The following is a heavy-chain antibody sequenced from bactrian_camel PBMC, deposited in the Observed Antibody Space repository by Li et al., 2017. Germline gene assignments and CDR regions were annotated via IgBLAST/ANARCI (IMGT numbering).Heavy chain of an antibody. D-gene: IGHD6*01. V-gene: IGHV3S54*01. CDR2: TDNGVGTT. CDR1: GSIQRTNC. J-gene: IGHJ6*01. CDR3: AARRYGGSWYPLCRARSADFGY. Sequence: HVQLVESGGGSVQAGGSLRLSCAASGSIQRTNCMGWFRQAPGKERDWVATDNGVGTTYYGDSVKGRFTISKDNAKTTLYLQMNILKPEDTAMYYCAARRYGGSWYPLCRARSADFGYWGQGTQVTVS.